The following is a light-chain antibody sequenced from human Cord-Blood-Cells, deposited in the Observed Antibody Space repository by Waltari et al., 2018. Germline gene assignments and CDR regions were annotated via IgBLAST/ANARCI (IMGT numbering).Light chain of an antibody. CDR2: DAS. Sequence: IVLTPSPATLSLSPGESATLSCRARQSVSSYLAWYQQEPGQAPRLLIYDASNRATGIPARFSGSRCVTDFTLTISSLEPEDFAVYYCQQRSNWLFGPGTKVDMK. CDR1: QSVSSY. CDR3: QQRSNWL. V-gene: IGKV3-11*01. J-gene: IGKJ3*01.